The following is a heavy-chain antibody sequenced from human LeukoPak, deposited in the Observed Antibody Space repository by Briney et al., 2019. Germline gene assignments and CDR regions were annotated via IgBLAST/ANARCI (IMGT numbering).Heavy chain of an antibody. CDR2: INHSGST. D-gene: IGHD6-13*01. CDR1: GDSFSSYF. Sequence: SETLSLTCTVSGDSFSSYFWSWIRQPPGKGLEWIGEINHSGSTNYNPSLKSRVTISVDTSKNQFSLKLSSVTAADTAVYYCARGWYSGTPFDYWGQGTLVTVSS. J-gene: IGHJ4*02. V-gene: IGHV4-34*01. CDR3: ARGWYSGTPFDY.